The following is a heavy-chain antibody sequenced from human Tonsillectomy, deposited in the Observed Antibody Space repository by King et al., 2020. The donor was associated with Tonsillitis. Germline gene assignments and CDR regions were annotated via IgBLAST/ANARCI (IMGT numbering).Heavy chain of an antibody. D-gene: IGHD3-10*01. CDR3: AKESGSGTYYRVTYYYYGMDV. Sequence: VQLVESGGGVVQPGRSLRLTCAASGFSFSSYGMHWVRQAPGKGLEWVALISHDESEKWYADSVKGRFTISRDNSKNTLYMELNNLRAEDTAVYYCAKESGSGTYYRVTYYYYGMDVWGQGTTVTVSS. J-gene: IGHJ6*02. V-gene: IGHV3-30*18. CDR1: GFSFSSYG. CDR2: ISHDESEK.